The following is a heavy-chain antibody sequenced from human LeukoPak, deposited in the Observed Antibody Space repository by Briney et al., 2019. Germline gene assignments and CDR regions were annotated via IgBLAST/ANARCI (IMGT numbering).Heavy chain of an antibody. CDR3: ARVAYSSSWRRQTAQSVEDYFDY. V-gene: IGHV4-34*01. CDR1: GGSFSGYY. D-gene: IGHD6-13*01. Sequence: PSETLSLTCAVYGGSFSGYYWSWIRQPPGKGLEWIGEINHSGSTNYNPSLKSRVTISVDTSKNQFSLKLSSVTAADTAVYYCARVAYSSSWRRQTAQSVEDYFDYWGQGTLVTVSS. J-gene: IGHJ4*02. CDR2: INHSGST.